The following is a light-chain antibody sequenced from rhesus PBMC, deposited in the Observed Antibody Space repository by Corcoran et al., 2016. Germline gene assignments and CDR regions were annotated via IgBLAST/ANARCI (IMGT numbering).Light chain of an antibody. J-gene: IGKJ4*01. Sequence: DIQMTQSPSSLSASVGDRVTITCRASQGISTYLNWYQQTPGTVHKRLIYAESSLESGVPSRFSGSGSGTDFTRTISSLQPEDFATYYCLQYNSDPLTFGGGTKVEVK. CDR2: AES. CDR3: LQYNSDPLT. CDR1: QGISTY. V-gene: IGKV1-43*02.